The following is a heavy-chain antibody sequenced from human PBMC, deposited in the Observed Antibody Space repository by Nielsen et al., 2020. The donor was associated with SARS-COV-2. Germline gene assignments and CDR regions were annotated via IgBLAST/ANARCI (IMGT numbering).Heavy chain of an antibody. V-gene: IGHV3-21*01. Sequence: GESLKISCAASGFTFSSYSMNWVRQAPGKGLEWVSSISSSSSYIYYADSVKGRFTISRDNAKNSLYLQMNSLRAEDTAVYYCARDENYDILTGYWGDWGQGTLVTVSS. D-gene: IGHD3-9*01. CDR3: ARDENYDILTGYWGD. J-gene: IGHJ4*02. CDR1: GFTFSSYS. CDR2: ISSSSSYI.